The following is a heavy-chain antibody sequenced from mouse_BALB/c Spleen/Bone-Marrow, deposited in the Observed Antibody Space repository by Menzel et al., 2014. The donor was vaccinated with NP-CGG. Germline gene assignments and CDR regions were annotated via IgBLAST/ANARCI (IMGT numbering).Heavy chain of an antibody. D-gene: IGHD3-1*01. V-gene: IGHV1-5*01. Sequence: EVQVVESGTVLARPGAAVKMSCKASGYTFPNYWMHWIKQRPGQGLEWIGTIHPGNSDTTYNQKFKGKAKLTAVTSTSTAYMELSSLTNEDSAVYYCTTLARNNFDYWGQGTTLTVSS. CDR2: IHPGNSDT. J-gene: IGHJ2*01. CDR3: TTLARNNFDY. CDR1: GYTFPNYW.